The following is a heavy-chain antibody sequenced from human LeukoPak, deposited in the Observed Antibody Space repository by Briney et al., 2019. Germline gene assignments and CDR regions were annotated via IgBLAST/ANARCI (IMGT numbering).Heavy chain of an antibody. Sequence: GASVKVSSTASGYTFTSYGISWVRQAPGQRLEWIGWISAYNGNTNYAQKLQGRVTMTTDTSTSTAYMELRSLRSDDTAVYYCASTDPSYSNWFDPWGQGTLVTVSS. D-gene: IGHD2-21*01. CDR1: GYTFTSYG. J-gene: IGHJ5*02. CDR2: ISAYNGNT. V-gene: IGHV1-18*01. CDR3: ASTDPSYSNWFDP.